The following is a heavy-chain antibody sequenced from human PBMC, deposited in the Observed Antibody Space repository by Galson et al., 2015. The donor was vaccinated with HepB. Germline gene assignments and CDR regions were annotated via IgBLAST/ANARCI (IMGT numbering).Heavy chain of an antibody. J-gene: IGHJ1*01. V-gene: IGHV1-2*06. CDR1: GYTFTGYY. D-gene: IGHD1-26*01. CDR2: INPNSGGT. CDR3: ARSIVGATSRQYFQH. Sequence: SVKVSCKASGYTFTGYYMHWVRQAPGQGLEWMGRINPNSGGTNYAQKFQGRVTMTRDTSISTAYMELSRLRSDDTAVYYCARSIVGATSRQYFQHWGQGTLVTVSS.